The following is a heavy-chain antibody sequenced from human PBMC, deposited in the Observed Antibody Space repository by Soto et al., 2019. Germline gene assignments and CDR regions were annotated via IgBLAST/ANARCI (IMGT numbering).Heavy chain of an antibody. Sequence: QVQLQESGPGLVKPSETLSLTCTVSGGSISSYYWSWIRQPVGQGLEWIGHVYTSGSTTYNPSLKKRVTMSVDTSKNQFSLRLRSVTAADTAVYYCAREGLDWSVEGMDVWGRGTTVTVSS. CDR3: AREGLDWSVEGMDV. CDR1: GGSISSYY. J-gene: IGHJ6*02. CDR2: VYTSGST. V-gene: IGHV4-4*07. D-gene: IGHD3-9*01.